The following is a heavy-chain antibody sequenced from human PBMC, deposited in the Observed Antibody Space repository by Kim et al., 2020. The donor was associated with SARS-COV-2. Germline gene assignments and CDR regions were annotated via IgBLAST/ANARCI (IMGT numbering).Heavy chain of an antibody. Sequence: KFQGRVTMTRNTSISTAYMELSSLRSEDTAVYYCARDGGWDSSSWYSFDPWGQGTLVTVSS. J-gene: IGHJ5*02. D-gene: IGHD6-13*01. CDR3: ARDGGWDSSSWYSFDP. V-gene: IGHV1-8*01.